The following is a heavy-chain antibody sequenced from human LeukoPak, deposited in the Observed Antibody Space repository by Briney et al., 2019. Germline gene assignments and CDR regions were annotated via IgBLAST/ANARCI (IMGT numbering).Heavy chain of an antibody. D-gene: IGHD4-17*01. Sequence: SETLSLTCTVSGGSISSGPYYWGWIRQPPGKGLEWIGNIYYGENTYYNPSLKSRVTISIDTSKNQFYLKLSSLTAADTAVYYCARGSPTVTSLLDYWGQGTLVTVSS. V-gene: IGHV4-39*01. J-gene: IGHJ4*02. CDR1: GGSISSGPYY. CDR2: IYYGENT. CDR3: ARGSPTVTSLLDY.